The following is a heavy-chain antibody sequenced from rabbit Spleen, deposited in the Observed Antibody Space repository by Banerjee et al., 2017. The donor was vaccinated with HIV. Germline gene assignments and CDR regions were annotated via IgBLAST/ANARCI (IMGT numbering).Heavy chain of an antibody. J-gene: IGHJ6*01. CDR3: ARDLTNVIGWNFGL. CDR2: INSKSGEN. V-gene: IGHV1S45*01. D-gene: IGHD1-1*01. Sequence: EQLEESGGGLVKPEGSLTLTCKASGVSLNDKDVMCWVRQAPGKGLEWIACINSKSGENVYANWAKGRFTVSKTSSTTVTLQMTSLTGADTATYFCARDLTNVIGWNFGLWGPGTLVTVS. CDR1: GVSLNDKDV.